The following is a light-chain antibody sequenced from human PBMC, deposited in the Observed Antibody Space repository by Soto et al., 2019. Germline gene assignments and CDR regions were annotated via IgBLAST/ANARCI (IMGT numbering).Light chain of an antibody. CDR2: EDT. V-gene: IGLV6-57*02. Sequence: NFMLTQPHSVSESPGKTVTISCTGSSGSIATNYVQWYQQRPGSAPTTVIYEDTQRPSGVPERFSGSIDSSSNSASLAISGLKTEDEADDYCQSYDGSNPDVVFGGGTKLTVL. J-gene: IGLJ2*01. CDR3: QSYDGSNPDVV. CDR1: SGSIATNY.